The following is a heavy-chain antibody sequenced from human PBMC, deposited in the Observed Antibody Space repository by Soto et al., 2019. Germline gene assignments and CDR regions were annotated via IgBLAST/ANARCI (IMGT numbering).Heavy chain of an antibody. D-gene: IGHD6-19*01. CDR1: GFTFSSYG. J-gene: IGHJ6*02. CDR3: AKVKSSGWYESYYYGMDV. V-gene: IGHV3-30*18. Sequence: GGSLRLSCAASGFTFSSYGMHWVRQAPGKGLEWVAVISYDGSNKYYADSVKGRFTISRDNSKNTLYLQMNGLRVEDTAVYYCAKVKSSGWYESYYYGMDVWGQGTTVTVSS. CDR2: ISYDGSNK.